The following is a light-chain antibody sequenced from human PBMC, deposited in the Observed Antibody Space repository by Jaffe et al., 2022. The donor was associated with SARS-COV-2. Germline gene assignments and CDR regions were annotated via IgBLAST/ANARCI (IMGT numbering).Light chain of an antibody. Sequence: EIVLTQSPVTLSLSPGERATLSCRASQTVSSYLAWYQQRPGQAPRLLIYDVSNRATGVPARFSGSGSGTDFTLTISSLEPEDFAVYYCQQRGNWPRTFGQGTKVEIK. CDR1: QTVSSY. CDR2: DVS. V-gene: IGKV3-11*01. J-gene: IGKJ1*01. CDR3: QQRGNWPRT.